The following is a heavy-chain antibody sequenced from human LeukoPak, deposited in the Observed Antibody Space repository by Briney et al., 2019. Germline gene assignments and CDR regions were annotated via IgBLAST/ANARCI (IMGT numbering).Heavy chain of an antibody. CDR3: VRDSSSTYFAY. CDR2: ISASGTT. D-gene: IGHD2-2*01. J-gene: IGHJ4*02. V-gene: IGHV4-4*07. Sequence: SETLSLTCTVSGGSIRGYYWNWIRQPAGKGLERIGRISASGTTNDNPSLNSRVTMSVDTSKNQFSLRLSSVTAADTAVYYCVRDSSSTYFAYWGQGTLVTVSS. CDR1: GGSIRGYY.